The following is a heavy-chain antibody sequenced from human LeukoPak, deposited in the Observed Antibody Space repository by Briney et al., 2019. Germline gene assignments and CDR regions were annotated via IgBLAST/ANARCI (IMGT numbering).Heavy chain of an antibody. CDR2: IYYSGST. D-gene: IGHD2-15*01. J-gene: IGHJ4*02. V-gene: IGHV4-59*01. CDR3: ARGGGGSFYSFDY. Sequence: SETLSLTCTVSGGSISSYYWSWIRQPPGKGLEWIGYIYYSGSTNYNPSLKSRVTISVDTSKNQFSLKMSSVTAADTAVYYCARGGGGSFYSFDYWGQGTLVTVSS. CDR1: GGSISSYY.